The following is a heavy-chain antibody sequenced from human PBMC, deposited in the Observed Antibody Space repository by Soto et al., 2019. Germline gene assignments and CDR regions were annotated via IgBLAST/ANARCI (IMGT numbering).Heavy chain of an antibody. D-gene: IGHD3-10*01. Sequence: EVLLVESGGGLVQPGGSLKLSCAASGFVFKDASIHWVRQVSGKGLEWVGRVRDRAYNYATAYAASVKGRFTISRDDSTNTAYLQMNSLKTEDTAIYYSTRLISAAQDYWGQGTLVTVSS. CDR2: VRDRAYNYAT. CDR3: TRLISAAQDY. CDR1: GFVFKDAS. V-gene: IGHV3-73*01. J-gene: IGHJ4*02.